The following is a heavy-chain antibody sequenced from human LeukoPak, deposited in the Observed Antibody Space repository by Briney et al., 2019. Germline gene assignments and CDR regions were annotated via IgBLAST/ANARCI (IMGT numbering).Heavy chain of an antibody. CDR2: ISSSSNFI. CDR3: ARDATLVAFDY. D-gene: IGHD4/OR15-4a*01. CDR1: GFNFEIYS. V-gene: IGHV3-21*01. Sequence: GGSLRLSCEASGFNFEIYSMNWVRQAPGKGLEWVSSISSSSNFIYYADSVEGRFTISRDNAKNSLYLQMSSLRVEDTAVYYCARDATLVAFDYWGQGTLVSVSS. J-gene: IGHJ4*02.